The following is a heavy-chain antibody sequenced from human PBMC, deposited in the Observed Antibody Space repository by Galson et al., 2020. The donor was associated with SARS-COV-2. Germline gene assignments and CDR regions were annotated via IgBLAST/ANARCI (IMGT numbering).Heavy chain of an antibody. J-gene: IGHJ6*02. Sequence: ASVKVSCKASGYTFTSYGISWVRQAPGQGLEWMGWISAYNGNTNYAQKLQGRVTMTTDTSTSTAYMELRSLRSDDTAVYYCARDYGDYAVGSYYYGMYVWGQGTTVTVSS. D-gene: IGHD4-17*01. CDR3: ARDYGDYAVGSYYYGMYV. V-gene: IGHV1-18*01. CDR2: ISAYNGNT. CDR1: GYTFTSYG.